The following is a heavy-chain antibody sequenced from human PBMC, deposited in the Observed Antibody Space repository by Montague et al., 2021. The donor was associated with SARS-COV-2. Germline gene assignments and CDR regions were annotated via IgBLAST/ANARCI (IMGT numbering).Heavy chain of an antibody. CDR2: IKQDGSDK. V-gene: IGHV3-7*05. CDR1: GFTFSTFC. CDR3: ARGYDSSGYQY. D-gene: IGHD3-22*01. J-gene: IGHJ4*02. Sequence: SLRLSCAASGFTFSTFCMTWVRQVPGKGLEWVANIKQDGSDKYYVDSVKGRFTISRDNAKNSLYLQLDSLRAEDTAVYYCARGYDSSGYQYWGQGTLVTVSS.